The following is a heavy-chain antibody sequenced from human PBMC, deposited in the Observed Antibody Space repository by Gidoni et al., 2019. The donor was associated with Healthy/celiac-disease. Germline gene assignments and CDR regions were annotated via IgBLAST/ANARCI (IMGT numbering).Heavy chain of an antibody. CDR1: GFTFSSYA. Sequence: EVQLLESGGGLVQPGGSLRLSCAASGFTFSSYAMSWVRQAPGKGLEWVSAISGSGGSTYYADSVKGRFTISRDNSKNTLYLQMNSLRAEDTAVYYCAKDLPNPWDIVVVPPPSSDPWGQGTLVTVSS. J-gene: IGHJ5*02. CDR3: AKDLPNPWDIVVVPPPSSDP. CDR2: ISGSGGST. D-gene: IGHD2-2*01. V-gene: IGHV3-23*01.